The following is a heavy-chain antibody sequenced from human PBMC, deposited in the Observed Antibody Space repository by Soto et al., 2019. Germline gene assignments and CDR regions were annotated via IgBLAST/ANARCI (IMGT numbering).Heavy chain of an antibody. CDR2: VIPIFGTA. V-gene: IGHV1-69*06. D-gene: IGHD2-15*01. CDR1: VGTFSSYA. CDR3: ARGKKGKLPLGWFDP. J-gene: IGHJ5*02. Sequence: VKVSCKASVGTFSSYAISWVRQAPGQGLEWMGGVIPIFGTANYAQKFQGRVTITADKSTSTAYMELSSLRSEDTAVYYCARGKKGKLPLGWFDPWGQGTLVTAPQ.